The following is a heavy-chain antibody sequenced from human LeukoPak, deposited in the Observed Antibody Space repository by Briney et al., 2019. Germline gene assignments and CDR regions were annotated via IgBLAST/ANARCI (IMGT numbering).Heavy chain of an antibody. CDR3: ARGGGYSYAPLFDY. J-gene: IGHJ4*02. CDR1: GFTFSSYS. CDR2: ISSSSSYI. D-gene: IGHD5-18*01. Sequence: GGSLRLSCAASGFTFSSYSMNWVRQAPGKGLEWVSSISSSSSYIYYADSVKGRFTVSSDNAKNSLYLQMNSLRAEDTAVYYCARGGGYSYAPLFDYWGQGTLVTVSS. V-gene: IGHV3-21*01.